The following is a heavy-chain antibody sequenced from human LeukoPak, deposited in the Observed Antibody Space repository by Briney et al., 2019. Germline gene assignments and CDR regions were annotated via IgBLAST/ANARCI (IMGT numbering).Heavy chain of an antibody. V-gene: IGHV1-2*02. J-gene: IGHJ4*02. CDR1: GFTFTAYY. CDR2: INPNSGGT. CDR3: ARGPHWDPHFDY. D-gene: IGHD7-27*01. Sequence: VSVKVSCKASGFTFTAYYMHWVQQAPGQGLEWMGWINPNSGGTNYAQKFQGRVTMTRDTSISTAYMELSRLRSDDTAVYYCARGPHWDPHFDYWGQGTLVTVSS.